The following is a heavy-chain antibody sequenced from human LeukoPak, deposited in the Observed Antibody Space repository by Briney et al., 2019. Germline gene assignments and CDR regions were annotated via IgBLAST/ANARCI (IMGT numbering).Heavy chain of an antibody. CDR2: INSDGSTT. Sequence: GGSLRLSCAASGFTFSSYWMHWVRQAPGKGLVWVSRINSDGSTTSYADSVKGRFTISRDNAKNTLYLQMNSLRAEDTAVYYCARGLSSGSYYNGNWFDPWGQGTLVTVSS. V-gene: IGHV3-74*01. J-gene: IGHJ5*02. D-gene: IGHD3-10*01. CDR3: ARGLSSGSYYNGNWFDP. CDR1: GFTFSSYW.